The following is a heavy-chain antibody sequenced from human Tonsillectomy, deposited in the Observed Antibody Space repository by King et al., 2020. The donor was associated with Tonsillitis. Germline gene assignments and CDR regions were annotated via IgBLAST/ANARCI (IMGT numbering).Heavy chain of an antibody. Sequence: VQLVESGGGLIQPGGSLRLPCAASGFTVSSNYMSWVRQAPGKGLEWVSVIHSGGSTYYGDAGKGRFTISRDNSKDTLYLQMNSLRAEDTAVYYCARGRMGSGWYRGAFDIWGQGTMVTVSS. CDR2: IHSGGST. J-gene: IGHJ3*02. V-gene: IGHV3-53*01. D-gene: IGHD6-19*01. CDR1: GFTVSSNY. CDR3: ARGRMGSGWYRGAFDI.